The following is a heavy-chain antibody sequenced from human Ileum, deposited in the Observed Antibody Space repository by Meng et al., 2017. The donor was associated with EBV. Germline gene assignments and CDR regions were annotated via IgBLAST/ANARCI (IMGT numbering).Heavy chain of an antibody. CDR3: ARGNDWRFDY. CDR1: GYTFTSSS. Sequence: QVQLVQSGSELKKPGDSVKVSCQAAGYTFTSSSMNWVRHAPGQGLEWMGWININTGNPTYAQGFTGRFVFSLDTSVSTAYLQIDSLKADDTAVYYCARGNDWRFDYWGQGTLVTVSS. V-gene: IGHV7-4-1*01. J-gene: IGHJ4*02. CDR2: ININTGNP. D-gene: IGHD3-9*01.